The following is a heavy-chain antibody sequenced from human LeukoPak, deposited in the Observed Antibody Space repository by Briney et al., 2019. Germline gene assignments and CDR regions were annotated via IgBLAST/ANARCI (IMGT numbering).Heavy chain of an antibody. CDR2: IYYSGST. D-gene: IGHD1-1*01. Sequence: SETLSLTCSVSGGSISSGGYYWSWIRQHPGKGLEWIGYIYYSGSTYYNPSLKSRVIISLDTSKIQFSLRLSSVIAADTAVYYCARAAQNWNNAPYFDYWGQGTLVTVSS. CDR1: GGSISSGGYY. V-gene: IGHV4-31*03. J-gene: IGHJ4*02. CDR3: ARAAQNWNNAPYFDY.